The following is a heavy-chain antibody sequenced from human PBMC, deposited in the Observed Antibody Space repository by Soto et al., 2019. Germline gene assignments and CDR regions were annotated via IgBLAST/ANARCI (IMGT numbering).Heavy chain of an antibody. CDR3: ARSHLSYDYVPQTWREVGDSFDV. J-gene: IGHJ3*01. CDR1: GGSFNDYY. Sequence: SETLSLTCAVYGGSFNDYYWSWIRQPPGKGLEWIGEINHSGTTNYNPSLKSRVTISIDTYKNQLSLKLTSVTAADTAVYYCARSHLSYDYVPQTWREVGDSFDVWARGTSATLSS. V-gene: IGHV4-34*01. D-gene: IGHD3-10*02. CDR2: INHSGTT.